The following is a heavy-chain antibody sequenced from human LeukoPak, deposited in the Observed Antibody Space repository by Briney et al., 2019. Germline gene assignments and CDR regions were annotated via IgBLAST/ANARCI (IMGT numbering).Heavy chain of an antibody. J-gene: IGHJ4*02. D-gene: IGHD2-2*01. CDR3: TKAQDCSSISCYNRGVSSY. CDR2: IYYSGST. Sequence: SETLSLTCTVSGGSISSSSYYWGWIRQPPGKGLEWIASIYYSGSTYYNPSLKSRVTISVDTSKNQFSLKLSSVTAADTAVYYCTKAQDCSSISCYNRGVSSYWGQGTQVTVSS. CDR1: GGSISSSSYY. V-gene: IGHV4-39*07.